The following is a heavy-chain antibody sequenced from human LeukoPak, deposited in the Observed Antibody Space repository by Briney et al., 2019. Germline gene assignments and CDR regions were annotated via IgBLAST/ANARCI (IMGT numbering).Heavy chain of an antibody. CDR2: IYTSGST. CDR3: ASHRPRSSSWYGYYYYYMDV. CDR1: GGSISSGSYY. Sequence: SQTLSLTCTVSGGSISSGSYYWSWIRQPAGKGLEWIGRIYTSGSTNYNPSLKSRVTISVDTSKNQFSLRLSSVTAADTAVYYCASHRPRSSSWYGYYYYYMDVWGKGTTVTVSS. J-gene: IGHJ6*03. V-gene: IGHV4-61*02. D-gene: IGHD6-13*01.